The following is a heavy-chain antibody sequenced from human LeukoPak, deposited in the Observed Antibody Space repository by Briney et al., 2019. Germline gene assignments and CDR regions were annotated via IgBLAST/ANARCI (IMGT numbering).Heavy chain of an antibody. D-gene: IGHD2-15*01. CDR1: GFTFSNYW. J-gene: IGHJ2*01. CDR2: IDTDGSST. CDR3: AREGSADWSFDL. V-gene: IGHV3-74*01. Sequence: PGGSLRLSCAASGFTFSNYWMHWVRHAPGKGLVWVARIDTDGSSTSYADSVKGRFTISRDNAENTLYLQMNSLRAEDTAVYYCAREGSADWSFDLWGRGTLVTVSS.